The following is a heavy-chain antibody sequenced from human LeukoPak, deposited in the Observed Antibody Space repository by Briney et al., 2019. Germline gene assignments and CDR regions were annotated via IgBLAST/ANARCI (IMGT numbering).Heavy chain of an antibody. D-gene: IGHD3-3*01. CDR3: TRGYGVFNN. V-gene: IGHV3-73*01. CDR2: IRSKANSYAT. Sequence: PGGSLRLSCAASGFTFSGSAMHWVRQASGKVLEWVGRIRSKANSYATAYAASVKGRFTISRDDSKNTAYLQMNSLKTEDTAVYYCTRGYGVFNNWGQGTLVTVSS. J-gene: IGHJ4*02. CDR1: GFTFSGSA.